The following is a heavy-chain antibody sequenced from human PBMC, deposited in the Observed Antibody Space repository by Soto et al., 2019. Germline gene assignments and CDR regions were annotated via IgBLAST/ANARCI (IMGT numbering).Heavy chain of an antibody. CDR3: AHRRGASTTGGAFDI. J-gene: IGHJ3*02. CDR2: IFWNDDK. CDR1: GFSFSTSGAG. V-gene: IGHV2-5*01. D-gene: IGHD1-1*01. Sequence: QITVKESGPTLVTPTQTLTLTCTFSGFSFSTSGAGVGWIRQPPGKALEWLALIFWNDDKRYTPSLNSRLTITKDTYKNQVVLTMSNLDPVDTATYFCAHRRGASTTGGAFDIWGLGTKVTVSS.